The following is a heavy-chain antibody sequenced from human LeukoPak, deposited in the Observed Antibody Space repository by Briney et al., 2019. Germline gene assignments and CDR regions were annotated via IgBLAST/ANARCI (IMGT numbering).Heavy chain of an antibody. CDR1: GFTFDDYA. D-gene: IGHD6-13*01. V-gene: IGHV3-9*01. CDR3: AKDGSYSSTYWYFDL. Sequence: GGSLRLSCAASGFTFDDYAMPWVRQAPGKGLEWVSGISWNSCSIGYADSVKGRFTISRDIAKNSLYLQMNSLRTEDTAFYYCAKDGSYSSTYWYFDLWGRGTLVTVSS. CDR2: ISWNSCSI. J-gene: IGHJ2*01.